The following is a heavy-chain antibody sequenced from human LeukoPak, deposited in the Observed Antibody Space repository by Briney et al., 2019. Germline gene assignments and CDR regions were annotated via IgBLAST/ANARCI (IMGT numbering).Heavy chain of an antibody. CDR2: INHSGST. CDR3: ARGYDGDLGY. J-gene: IGHJ4*02. Sequence: PSETLSLTCTVSGGSISSSSYYWSWIRQPPGKGLEWIGEINHSGSTNYNPSLKSRVTISVDTSKNQFSLKLSSVTAADTAVYYCARGYDGDLGYWGQGTLVTVSS. D-gene: IGHD4-17*01. CDR1: GGSISSSSYY. V-gene: IGHV4-39*07.